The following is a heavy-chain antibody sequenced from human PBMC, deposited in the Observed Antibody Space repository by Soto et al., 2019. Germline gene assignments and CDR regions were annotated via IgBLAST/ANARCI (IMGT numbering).Heavy chain of an antibody. CDR2: IYYSGST. CDR1: VGSISSYY. J-gene: IGHJ3*02. D-gene: IGHD3-22*01. CDR3: ARADSSGIAAFDI. V-gene: IGHV4-59*01. Sequence: PSETLSLTCTVSVGSISSYYWSWVRQPPGKGLEWIGYIYYSGSTNYNPSLKSRVTISVDTSKNQFSLKLSSVTAADTAVYYCARADSSGIAAFDIWGQGTMVTVSS.